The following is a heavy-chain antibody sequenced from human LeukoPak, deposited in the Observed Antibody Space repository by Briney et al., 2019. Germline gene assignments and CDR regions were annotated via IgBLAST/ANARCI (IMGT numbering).Heavy chain of an antibody. CDR1: GFTFSSYE. CDR3: AKEDLSSSRYYFEN. Sequence: GGSLRLSCAASGFTFSSYEMNWVRQAPGKGLEWVSYISSSGSTIYYADSVKGRFTISRDNAKNSLYLQMNSLRAEDTAVYYCAKEDLSSSRYYFENWGQGALVTVSS. CDR2: ISSSGSTI. D-gene: IGHD6-6*01. J-gene: IGHJ4*02. V-gene: IGHV3-48*03.